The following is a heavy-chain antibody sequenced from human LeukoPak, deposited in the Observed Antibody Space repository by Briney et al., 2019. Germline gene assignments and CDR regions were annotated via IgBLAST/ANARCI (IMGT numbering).Heavy chain of an antibody. D-gene: IGHD3-9*01. J-gene: IGHJ6*01. V-gene: IGHV3-21*01. CDR3: ARGNDILPGSYYTTMDV. CDR2: ISSSSSYI. CDR1: GFTFSSYS. Sequence: GGSLRLSCAASGFTFSSYSMNWVRQAPGKGLEWVSSISSSSSYIYYADSVKGRFTISRENAKNSLYLQMNSLRAEDTAVYYCARGNDILPGSYYTTMDVWGKGPRSPSPQ.